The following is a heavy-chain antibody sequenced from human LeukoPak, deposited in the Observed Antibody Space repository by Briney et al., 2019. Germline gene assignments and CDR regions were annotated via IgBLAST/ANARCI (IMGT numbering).Heavy chain of an antibody. CDR1: GFTFSDCY. CDR3: ARDTQRRLDY. J-gene: IGHJ4*02. D-gene: IGHD1-1*01. CDR2: ISSSSSYT. Sequence: GGSLRLSCAASGFTFSDCYMSWIRQAPGKGLEWVSYISSSSSYTNYADSMKGRFTISRDNAKNSLYLQMNSLRAEDTAVYYCARDTQRRLDYWGQGTLVTVSS. V-gene: IGHV3-11*05.